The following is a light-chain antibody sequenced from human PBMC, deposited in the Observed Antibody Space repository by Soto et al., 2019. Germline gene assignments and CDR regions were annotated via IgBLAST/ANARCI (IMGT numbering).Light chain of an antibody. J-gene: IGKJ1*01. CDR3: QQYGSSPWT. Sequence: EIVLTQSPGTLSFLPGERATLSCRASRSVTNNYLAWHQQKPGQTPRLLIYGASSRATGIPDRFSGSGSGTDFTLTISRLEPEDFAVYYCQQYGSSPWTFGQGTKVDIK. CDR2: GAS. CDR1: RSVTNNY. V-gene: IGKV3-20*01.